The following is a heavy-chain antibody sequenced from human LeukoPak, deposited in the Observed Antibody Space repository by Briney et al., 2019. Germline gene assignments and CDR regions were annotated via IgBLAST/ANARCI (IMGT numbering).Heavy chain of an antibody. CDR3: ARRYDNDGYHWSPFDF. CDR2: IYYRST. D-gene: IGHD3-22*01. V-gene: IGHV4-59*08. CDR1: GDSLRREY. J-gene: IGHJ4*02. Sequence: PSETLLLDCTVSGDSLRREYWTWVRQPPGKGLEWIGYIYYRSTNYNPSLKSRVTISIATYKNQLSLKLSSVTAADTAVYYCARRYDNDGYHWSPFDFWGQGTPVTVSS.